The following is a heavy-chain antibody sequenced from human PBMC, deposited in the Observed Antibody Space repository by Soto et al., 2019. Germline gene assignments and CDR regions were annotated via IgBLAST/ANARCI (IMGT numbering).Heavy chain of an antibody. D-gene: IGHD6-13*01. CDR3: ATWDWGYRADDVDY. CDR2: MYYGGST. J-gene: IGHJ4*02. CDR1: GCSLSGSGLS. V-gene: IGHV4-39*01. Sequence: QLQLQESGPGLVKPSETLSLTCTVSGCSLSGSGLSWGWFRQPPGKGLEWIGSMYYGGSTYYNPSLKSRATISLDTSKNQTSMRLSSLTAADTAVYYCATWDWGYRADDVDYWGQGTLVTVPS.